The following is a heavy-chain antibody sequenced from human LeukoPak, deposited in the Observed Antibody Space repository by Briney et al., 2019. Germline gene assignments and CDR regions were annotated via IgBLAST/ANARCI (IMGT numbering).Heavy chain of an antibody. V-gene: IGHV1-2*06. CDR1: GYTFTGYY. CDR2: INPNSGGT. Sequence: ASVKVSCKASGYTFTGYYMHWVRQAPGQGLEWMGRINPNSGGTNYAQKFQGRVTMTRDTSISTAYMELNRLRSDDTAVYYCARVTLDSSGWFDYWGQGTLVTVSS. CDR3: ARVTLDSSGWFDY. D-gene: IGHD3-22*01. J-gene: IGHJ4*02.